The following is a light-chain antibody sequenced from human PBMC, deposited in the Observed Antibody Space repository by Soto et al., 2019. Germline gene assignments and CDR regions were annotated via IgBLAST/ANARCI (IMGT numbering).Light chain of an antibody. CDR2: GAS. J-gene: IGKJ2*01. CDR3: QQYGDSPLYT. CDR1: QSVDSAY. Sequence: EIVLTQSPGTLSLSPGERATLSCRASQSVDSAYLAWYQQIPGQAPRLLIYGASNRATGIPERFSGGGSGTDFTLTINRLEPEDFAVYYCQQYGDSPLYTFGQGTKLEI. V-gene: IGKV3-20*01.